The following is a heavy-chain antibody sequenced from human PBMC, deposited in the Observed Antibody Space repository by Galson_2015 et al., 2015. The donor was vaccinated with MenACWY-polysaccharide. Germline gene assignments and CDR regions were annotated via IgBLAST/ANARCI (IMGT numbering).Heavy chain of an antibody. J-gene: IGHJ4*02. CDR2: IYPANGNT. D-gene: IGHD2-21*01. Sequence: QSGAEVKKPGESLRISCEASGYIFTNYWIAWVRQVPGKGLEWMGIIYPANGNTGYSPSFQGPVTISADKSTSTAYLQWNSLQASDTATYYCARVTRYVFGERPTVFDYWGQGTLVTVSS. CDR1: GYIFTNYW. CDR3: ARVTRYVFGERPTVFDY. V-gene: IGHV5-51*03.